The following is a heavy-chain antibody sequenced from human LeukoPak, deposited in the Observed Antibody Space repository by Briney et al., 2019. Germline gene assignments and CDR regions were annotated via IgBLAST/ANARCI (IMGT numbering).Heavy chain of an antibody. CDR1: GFTFSSYG. Sequence: GGSLRLSCAASGFTFSSYGMHWVRQAPGKGLEWVAVIWYDGSNKYYADSVKGRFTISRDNSKNTMYLQMHRLRAEDTAVYYCRIAARPSDYWGQGTLVTVSS. CDR2: IWYDGSNK. V-gene: IGHV3-33*01. D-gene: IGHD6-6*01. CDR3: RIAARPSDY. J-gene: IGHJ4*02.